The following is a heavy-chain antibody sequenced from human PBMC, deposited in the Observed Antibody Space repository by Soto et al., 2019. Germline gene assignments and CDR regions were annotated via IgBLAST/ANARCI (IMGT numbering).Heavy chain of an antibody. CDR1: GGSISSGGYY. CDR2: IYYSGST. D-gene: IGHD2-2*01. CDR3: ARSSTIANYFDY. Sequence: QVQLQESGPGLVKPSQTLSLTCTVSGGSISSGGYYWSWIRQHPGKGLEWIGYIYYSGSTYYNPYLKSRVTISLDTSKNQFSLKLSSVTAADTAVYYCARSSTIANYFDYWGQGTLVTVSS. J-gene: IGHJ4*02. V-gene: IGHV4-31*03.